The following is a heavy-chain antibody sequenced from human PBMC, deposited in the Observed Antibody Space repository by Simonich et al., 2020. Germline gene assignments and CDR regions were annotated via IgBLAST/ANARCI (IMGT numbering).Heavy chain of an antibody. CDR2: FGPEDGET. CDR3: AREAGDLWYFDL. CDR1: GYTFTDYY. V-gene: IGHV1-69-2*01. D-gene: IGHD7-27*01. Sequence: EVQLVQSGAEVKKPGATVKLSCKVSGYTFTDYYMHWVQQAPGKGLEWMEMFGPEDGETIYAEKFQGRVTITADTSTDTAYMELSSLRSEDTAVYYCAREAGDLWYFDLWGRGTLVTVSS. J-gene: IGHJ2*01.